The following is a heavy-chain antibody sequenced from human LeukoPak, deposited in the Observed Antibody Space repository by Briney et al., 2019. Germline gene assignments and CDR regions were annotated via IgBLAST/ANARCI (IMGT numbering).Heavy chain of an antibody. CDR1: GGSISSYY. CDR3: ARHRQDIVVVPAAIYYYYYMDV. CDR2: IYYSGST. D-gene: IGHD2-2*01. V-gene: IGHV4-59*04. Sequence: PSETLSLTCTVSGGSISSYYWSWIRQPPGKGLEWIGYIYYSGSTYYNPSLKSRVTISVDTSKNQFSLKLSSVTAADTAVYYCARHRQDIVVVPAAIYYYYYMDVWGKGTTVTVSS. J-gene: IGHJ6*03.